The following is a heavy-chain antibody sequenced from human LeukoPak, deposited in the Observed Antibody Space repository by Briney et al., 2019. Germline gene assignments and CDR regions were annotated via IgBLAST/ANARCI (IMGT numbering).Heavy chain of an antibody. J-gene: IGHJ5*02. D-gene: IGHD6-13*01. CDR2: IYYSGST. Sequence: SETLSLTCTVSGSISGYYWSWIRQPPGKGLEWIGYIYYSGSTNYNPSLKSRVTISVDTSKNQFSLKLSSVTAADTAVYYCARTLRPTFIAAAGTGWFDPWGQGTLVTVSS. CDR3: ARTLRPTFIAAAGTGWFDP. V-gene: IGHV4-59*08. CDR1: GSISGYY.